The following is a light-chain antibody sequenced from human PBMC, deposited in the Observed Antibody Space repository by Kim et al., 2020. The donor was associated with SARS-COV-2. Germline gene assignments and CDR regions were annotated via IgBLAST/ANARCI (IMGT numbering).Light chain of an antibody. Sequence: YAAVGDSVTFPCRARQNISSSLAWYQQKPGKAPQHLIYDAFTLESGVPSRFSGSGSGTEFTLTIISLQPDDFATYYCQQYSSYSTFGQGTKLEI. CDR2: DAF. J-gene: IGKJ2*01. CDR1: QNISSS. V-gene: IGKV1-5*01. CDR3: QQYSSYST.